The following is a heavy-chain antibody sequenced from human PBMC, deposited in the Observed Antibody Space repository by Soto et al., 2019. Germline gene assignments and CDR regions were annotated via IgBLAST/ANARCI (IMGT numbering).Heavy chain of an antibody. CDR2: IWYDGSNK. V-gene: IGHV3-33*01. Sequence: QVQLVESGGGVVQPGRSLRLSCAASGFTFSSYGMHWVRQAPGKGLEWVAVIWYDGSNKYYADSVKGRFTISRDNSKNTLYLQMNRLRAEDTAVYYCARGPGIAAAGIDYWGQGTLVTVSS. D-gene: IGHD6-13*01. CDR1: GFTFSSYG. J-gene: IGHJ4*02. CDR3: ARGPGIAAAGIDY.